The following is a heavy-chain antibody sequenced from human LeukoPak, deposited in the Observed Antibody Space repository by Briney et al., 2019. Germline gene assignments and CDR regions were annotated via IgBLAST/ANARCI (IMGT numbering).Heavy chain of an antibody. CDR1: GYDFTSVG. V-gene: IGHV1-18*01. CDR3: ARAGSGSGWYCDY. J-gene: IGHJ4*02. D-gene: IGHD6-19*01. Sequence: ASVKVSCKASGYDFTSVGITWVRRAPGQGLEWMGWISPYNGNTRYAQKFQGRVAITTDTSTTTAYMELRGLRFNDTAVYYCARAGSGSGWYCDYWGQGTLVTVSS. CDR2: ISPYNGNT.